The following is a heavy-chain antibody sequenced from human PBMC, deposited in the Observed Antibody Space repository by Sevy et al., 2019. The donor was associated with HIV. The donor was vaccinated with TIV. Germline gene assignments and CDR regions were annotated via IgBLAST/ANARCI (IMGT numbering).Heavy chain of an antibody. D-gene: IGHD6-19*01. J-gene: IGHJ4*02. CDR3: AREGGYTSAWSPGNY. V-gene: IGHV3-30*04. Sequence: GGSLRLSCAASGFTFNTHAMHWVRQAPGKVLEWVALISYDGIIKYYADSVKGRLTISRDNSKNTLSLQMNSLRIEDTAVYYCAREGGYTSAWSPGNYWGQGTLVTVSS. CDR1: GFTFNTHA. CDR2: ISYDGIIK.